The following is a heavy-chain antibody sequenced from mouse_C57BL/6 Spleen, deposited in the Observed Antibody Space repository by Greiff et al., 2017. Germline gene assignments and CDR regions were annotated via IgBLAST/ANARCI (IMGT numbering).Heavy chain of an antibody. CDR2: IDPETGGT. J-gene: IGHJ3*01. V-gene: IGHV1-15*01. D-gene: IGHD2-3*01. CDR1: GYTFTDYE. CDR3: TRWGDGYSSAWFAY. Sequence: QVQLQQSGAELVRPGASVTLSCKASGYTFTDYEMHWVKQTPVHGLEWIGAIDPETGGTAYNQKFKGKAILTADKSSSTAYMELRSLTSEDSAVYYCTRWGDGYSSAWFAYWGQGTLVTVSA.